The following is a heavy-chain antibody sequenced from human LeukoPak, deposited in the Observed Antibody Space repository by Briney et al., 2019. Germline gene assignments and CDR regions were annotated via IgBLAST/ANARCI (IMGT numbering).Heavy chain of an antibody. J-gene: IGHJ6*02. CDR1: GGSISSSSNY. CDR2: IYYSGST. CDR3: ARHRSIWYTQNYSYYYAMDV. V-gene: IGHV4-39*01. D-gene: IGHD6-13*01. Sequence: SETLSLTCTVSGGSISSSSNYWGWIRQSPGKGLEWIGTIYYSGSTYYNPSLKSRVTISVDTSNSQFSLELSSVTAADTAVYYCARHRSIWYTQNYSYYYAMDVWGQGTTVTVSS.